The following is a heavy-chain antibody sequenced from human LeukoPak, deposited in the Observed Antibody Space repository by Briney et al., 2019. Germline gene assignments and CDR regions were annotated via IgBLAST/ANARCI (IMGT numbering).Heavy chain of an antibody. V-gene: IGHV3-30*04. J-gene: IGHJ4*02. CDR3: ARDHTGNYYDSSGYYGPVDY. D-gene: IGHD3-22*01. CDR2: ISYDGSNK. CDR1: GFTFSSYA. Sequence: GGSLRLSCAASGFTFSSYAMHWVRQAPGKGLEWVAVISYDGSNKYYADSVKGRFTISRDNSKNTLYLQMNSLRAEDTAVYYRARDHTGNYYDSSGYYGPVDYWGQGTLVTVSS.